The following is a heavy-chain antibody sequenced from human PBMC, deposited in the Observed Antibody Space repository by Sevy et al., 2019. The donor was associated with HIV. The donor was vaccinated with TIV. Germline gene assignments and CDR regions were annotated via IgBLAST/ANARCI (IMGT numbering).Heavy chain of an antibody. V-gene: IGHV4-59*01. CDR3: ARDQVGDSSSWIYYYYGMDV. CDR2: IYYSGST. D-gene: IGHD6-13*01. Sequence: SETLSLTCTVSGGSISSYYWSWIRQPPGKGLEWIGYIYYSGSTNYNPSLKSRVTISVDTSKNQFSLKLSSVTAADTAVYYCARDQVGDSSSWIYYYYGMDVWGQGTTVTVSS. CDR1: GGSISSYY. J-gene: IGHJ6*02.